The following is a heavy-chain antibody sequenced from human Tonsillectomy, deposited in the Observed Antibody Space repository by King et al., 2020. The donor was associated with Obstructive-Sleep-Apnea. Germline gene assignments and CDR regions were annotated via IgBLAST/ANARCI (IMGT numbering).Heavy chain of an antibody. Sequence: QLQLQESGSGLVKPSQTLSLTCAVSGDSISSDAYAWSWIRQPPGKGLEWIGYIYHSGITYYNPYLKSRVTVSLERSKNQFSLRLGSVTAADTAVYFCARVLGQLLSGYGMDVWGQGTTVTVSS. CDR3: ARVLGQLLSGYGMDV. CDR1: GDSISSDAYA. D-gene: IGHD2-21*02. CDR2: IYHSGIT. J-gene: IGHJ6*02. V-gene: IGHV4-30-2*01.